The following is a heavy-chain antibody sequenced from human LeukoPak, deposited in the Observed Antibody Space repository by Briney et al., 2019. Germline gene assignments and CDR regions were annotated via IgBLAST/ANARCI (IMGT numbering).Heavy chain of an antibody. D-gene: IGHD4-17*01. CDR2: ISWNSGSI. CDR3: AKAASLSTVTTPLGY. V-gene: IGHV3-9*01. CDR1: GFTFDDYA. J-gene: IGHJ4*02. Sequence: GGSLRLSCAASGFTFDDYAMHWVRQAPGKGLEWASGISWNSGSIVYADSVKGRFTISRDNAKNSLYLQMNSLRAEDTALYYCAKAASLSTVTTPLGYWGQGTLVTVSS.